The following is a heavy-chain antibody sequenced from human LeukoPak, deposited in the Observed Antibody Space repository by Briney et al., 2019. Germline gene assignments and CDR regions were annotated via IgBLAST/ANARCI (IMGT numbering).Heavy chain of an antibody. CDR3: AIDPNWGTHS. D-gene: IGHD7-27*01. J-gene: IGHJ4*02. V-gene: IGHV3-23*01. CDR1: GFTFSTYT. Sequence: GGSPRLSCEASGFTFSTYTMYWVRHPPGKRLEWVSIIGSSGGGIHYADSVKGRFTISRDNSKNALYLQMNSLRVEDTAVYYCAIDPNWGTHSWGQGVLVIVSS. CDR2: IGSSGGGI.